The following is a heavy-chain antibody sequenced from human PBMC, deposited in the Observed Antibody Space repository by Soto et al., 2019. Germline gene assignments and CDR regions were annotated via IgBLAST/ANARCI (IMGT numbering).Heavy chain of an antibody. D-gene: IGHD5-12*01. J-gene: IGHJ4*02. CDR2: VYYSGTT. V-gene: IGHV4-59*01. Sequence: PSETLSLTCTVSGGSISTYYWSWIRQPPGKGLEWIGYVYYSGTTNYNPSLKSRVTISVDTSKNQLSLKLRSVTAADTAVYYCARARGYNGYDFDYWGQGTLVTVSS. CDR1: GGSISTYY. CDR3: ARARGYNGYDFDY.